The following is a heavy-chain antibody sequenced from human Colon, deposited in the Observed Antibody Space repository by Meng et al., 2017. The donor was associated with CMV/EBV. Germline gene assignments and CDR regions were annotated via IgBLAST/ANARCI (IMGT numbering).Heavy chain of an antibody. D-gene: IGHD4/OR15-4a*01. CDR3: AKHVAGPNKGWFDP. V-gene: IGHV3-23*03. CDR1: GITLSAYA. J-gene: IGHJ5*02. CDR2: VYSSATST. Sequence: GESLKISCAASGITLSAYAVTWVRQAPGKGLEWVSMVYSSATSTFYADSVRGRFTISRDNSKNTVYLQMNNLRAEDTALYYCAKHVAGPNKGWFDPWGQG.